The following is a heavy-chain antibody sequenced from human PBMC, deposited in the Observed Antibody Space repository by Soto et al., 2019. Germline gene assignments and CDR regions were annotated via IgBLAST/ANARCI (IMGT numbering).Heavy chain of an antibody. V-gene: IGHV5-51*01. D-gene: IGHD3-3*01. CDR3: ARLPRDCNKTSCYYADH. J-gene: IGHJ4*02. CDR1: VYDFNTNW. CDR2: MYPGDSDT. Sequence: LKISCRGSVYDFNTNWFGWVRQLPWRCLEGVGIMYPGDSDTRYNPSLQGHVTLSVDVTVSTAFLQWRSLETSDTGMYFCARLPRDCNKTSCYYADHWGQGTQVTVSS.